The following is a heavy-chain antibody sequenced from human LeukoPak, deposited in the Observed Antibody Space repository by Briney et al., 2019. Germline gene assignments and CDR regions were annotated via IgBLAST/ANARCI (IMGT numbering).Heavy chain of an antibody. CDR3: AKEPILGGSYFAY. CDR2: ISYVGSNK. CDR1: GFTFSSYG. Sequence: GGSLRLSCAASGFTFSSYGMHWVCQAPGKGLEWVAVISYVGSNKYYADSVRGRVTISRDKSKKVQLIQMNSLRAEDTAVYYCAKEPILGGSYFAYWGQGTLVTVSS. D-gene: IGHD2-15*01. J-gene: IGHJ4*02. V-gene: IGHV3-30*18.